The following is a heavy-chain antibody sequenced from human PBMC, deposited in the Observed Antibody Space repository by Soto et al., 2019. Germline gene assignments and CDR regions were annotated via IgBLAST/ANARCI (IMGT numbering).Heavy chain of an antibody. CDR3: AHIDIQGIVAAGPQH. Sequence: GSGPTLVDPTHTLTLTCTFAGFSLSTSGVGVGWIRQPPGKALEWLALIYWDDDKRYSPSLKSRLTITKDTSKNQVVLTMTNMDPVDTATYYCAHIDIQGIVAAGPQHWGQGTLVTVSS. V-gene: IGHV2-5*02. CDR1: GFSLSTSGVG. J-gene: IGHJ1*01. D-gene: IGHD6-13*01. CDR2: IYWDDDK.